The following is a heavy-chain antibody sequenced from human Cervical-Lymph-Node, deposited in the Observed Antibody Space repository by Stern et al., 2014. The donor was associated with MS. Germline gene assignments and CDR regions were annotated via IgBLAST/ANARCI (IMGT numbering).Heavy chain of an antibody. Sequence: QLQLQESGPGLVKPSETLSLTCTVSGGSITNYYWSWIRQPPGKGLEWIGYAYHTGSTTYSPSFESRVTISVDTSKNHFSLKLGSVTAADTAVYYCAREYYDILTGYYGFDHWGQGTVVTVSS. D-gene: IGHD3-9*01. V-gene: IGHV4-59*12. CDR3: AREYYDILTGYYGFDH. CDR1: GGSITNYY. CDR2: AYHTGST. J-gene: IGHJ4*02.